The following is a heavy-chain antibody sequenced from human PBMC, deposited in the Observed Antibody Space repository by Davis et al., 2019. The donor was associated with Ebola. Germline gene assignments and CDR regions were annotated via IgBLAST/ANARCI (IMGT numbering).Heavy chain of an antibody. V-gene: IGHV4-59*08. D-gene: IGHD3-22*01. CDR3: ARQETTYYYDSSGYYGAAKYFQH. CDR1: GGSISSYY. CDR2: IYYSGST. Sequence: LSCTVSGGSISSYYWSWIRQPPGKGLEWIGYIYYSGSTNYNPSLKSRVTISVDTSKNQFSLKLSSVTAADTAVYYCARQETTYYYDSSGYYGAAKYFQHWGQGTLVTVSS. J-gene: IGHJ1*01.